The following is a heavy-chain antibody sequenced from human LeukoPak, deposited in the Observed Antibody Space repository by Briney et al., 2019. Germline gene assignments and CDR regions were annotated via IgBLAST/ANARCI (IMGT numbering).Heavy chain of an antibody. CDR2: IYHSGST. CDR3: ARSTEQYSSGWYREPGDFDY. J-gene: IGHJ4*02. Sequence: SETLSLTCTVSGGSISSGGYYWSWIRQPPGKGLEWIGYIYHSGSTYYNPSLKSRVTISVDRSKNQFSLKLSSVTAADTAVYYCARSTEQYSSGWYREPGDFDYWGQGTLVTVSS. D-gene: IGHD6-19*01. CDR1: GGSISSGGYY. V-gene: IGHV4-30-2*01.